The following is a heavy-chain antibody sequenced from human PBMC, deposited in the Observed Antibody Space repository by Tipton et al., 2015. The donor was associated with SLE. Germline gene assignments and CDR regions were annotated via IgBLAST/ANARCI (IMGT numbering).Heavy chain of an antibody. CDR2: IYYSGST. CDR3: ARGSEWLLSGWFDP. CDR1: GGSISSNY. D-gene: IGHD3-3*01. V-gene: IGHV4-59*01. Sequence: TLSLTCSVSGGSISSNYWIWIRQPPGKGLEWIGYIYYSGSTNYNPSLKSRVTISVDTSKNQFSLKLSSVTAADTAVYYCARGSEWLLSGWFDPWGQGTLVTVSS. J-gene: IGHJ5*02.